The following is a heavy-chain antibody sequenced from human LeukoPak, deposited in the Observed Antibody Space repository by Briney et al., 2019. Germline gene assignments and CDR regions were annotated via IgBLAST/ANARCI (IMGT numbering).Heavy chain of an antibody. Sequence: PSETLSLTCAVYGGSFSGYYWSWIRQPPGKGLEWIGEINHSGSTNYNPSLKSRVTISVDTSKNQCSLKLSSVTAADTAVYYCARHRYYYGSGSYYKHWGQGTLVTVSS. J-gene: IGHJ1*01. V-gene: IGHV4-34*01. CDR3: ARHRYYYGSGSYYKH. D-gene: IGHD3-10*01. CDR1: GGSFSGYY. CDR2: INHSGST.